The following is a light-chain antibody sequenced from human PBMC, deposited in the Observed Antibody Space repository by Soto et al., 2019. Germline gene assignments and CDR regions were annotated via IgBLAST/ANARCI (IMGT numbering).Light chain of an antibody. CDR1: SGYSTYA. V-gene: IGLV4-69*01. CDR2: INYDGTH. Sequence: QSVLTQSPSASASLGDSVKLTCTLSSGYSTYAIEWHQQQSEKGPRFLMKINYDGTHSKGDGFFDRFSGSSSGAERHLTISSLQSEDEADYYCQSLGTGIQVFGGGTQLTVL. J-gene: IGLJ3*02. CDR3: QSLGTGIQV.